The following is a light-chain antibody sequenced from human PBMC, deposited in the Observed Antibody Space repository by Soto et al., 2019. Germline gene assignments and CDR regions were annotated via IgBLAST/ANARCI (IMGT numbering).Light chain of an antibody. V-gene: IGLV2-23*01. CDR2: DDT. J-gene: IGLJ3*02. CDR1: SSDVGTYKP. CDR3: CSFAGSSTS. Sequence: QAVLTQPASVSGSPGQSITISCTGTSSDVGTYKPVSWYQQYPGKAPKVIIYDDTKRPSGVSSRFSGSKSGNTASLTISGLQAEDEADYCCCSFAGSSTSFGGGTK.